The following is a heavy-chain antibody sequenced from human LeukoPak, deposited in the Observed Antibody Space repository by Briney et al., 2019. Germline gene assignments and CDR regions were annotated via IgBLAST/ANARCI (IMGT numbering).Heavy chain of an antibody. J-gene: IGHJ4*02. Sequence: PGTSLRLSCEAAGVTVSHFGMHCVRQGPGKGLDWGAVIWSDATNEYYADSVKRRFTIARDNFKNTVSVQMNRLRAEDTAVYYCAKDAQRGFDYSTYLEHWGQRSLVTVSS. CDR3: AKDAQRGFDYSTYLEH. CDR1: GVTVSHFG. V-gene: IGHV3-33*06. D-gene: IGHD4-11*01. CDR2: IWSDATNE.